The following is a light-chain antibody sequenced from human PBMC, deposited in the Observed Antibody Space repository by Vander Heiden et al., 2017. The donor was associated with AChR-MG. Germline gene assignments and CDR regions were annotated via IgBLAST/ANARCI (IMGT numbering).Light chain of an antibody. CDR1: SSNIGDNS. CDR2: ANN. V-gene: IGLV1-44*01. Sequence: QSVLTQPPSASGTPGQRVSISCSGSSSNIGDNSVNWYQQLPGTAPKLLISANNQRPSGVPDRFSGSKSGTSDSLAISGLQSEDEGDDYCSTWDDSLNGPVFGGGTKVTVL. CDR3: STWDDSLNGPV. J-gene: IGLJ3*02.